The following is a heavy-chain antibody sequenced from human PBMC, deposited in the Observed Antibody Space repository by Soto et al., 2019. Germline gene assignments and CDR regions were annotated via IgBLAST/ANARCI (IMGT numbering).Heavy chain of an antibody. V-gene: IGHV1-2*04. Sequence: GASVKVSCKASGYTFTGYYMHWVRQAPGQGLEWMGWINPNSGGTNYAQKFQGWVTMTRDTSISTAYMELSRLRSDDTAVYYCARDGYSSSFGASYWFDPWGQGTLVTVSS. CDR2: INPNSGGT. J-gene: IGHJ5*02. CDR3: ARDGYSSSFGASYWFDP. CDR1: GYTFTGYY. D-gene: IGHD6-6*01.